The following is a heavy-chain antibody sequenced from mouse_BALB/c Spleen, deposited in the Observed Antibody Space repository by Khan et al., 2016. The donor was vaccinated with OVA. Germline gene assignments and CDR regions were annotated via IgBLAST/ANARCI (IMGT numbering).Heavy chain of an antibody. CDR3: TRIYRSDFDY. D-gene: IGHD1-1*01. CDR1: SYSFTGYF. V-gene: IGHV1-20*01. CDR2: INPHIGET. J-gene: IGHJ2*01. Sequence: VQLKQSGPELVRPGASVKISCKASSYSFTGYFMNWVMQSHGKSLEWIGRINPHIGETFYNPRFKDKATLTVDESSSTAHMELRTLTSEDSAVYYCTRIYRSDFDYWGQGTTLTVSS.